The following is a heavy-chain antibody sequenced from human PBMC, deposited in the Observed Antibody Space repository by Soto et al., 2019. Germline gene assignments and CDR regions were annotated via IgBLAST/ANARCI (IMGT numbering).Heavy chain of an antibody. J-gene: IGHJ6*02. Sequence: SVKVSCKASGGTFSSYAISWVRQAPGQGLEWMGGIIPIFGTANYAQKFQGRVTITADESTSTAYMELSSLRSEDTAVYYCARVGSYYYDSSGSGYGMDVWGQGTTVTVSS. V-gene: IGHV1-69*13. CDR3: ARVGSYYYDSSGSGYGMDV. CDR2: IIPIFGTA. CDR1: GGTFSSYA. D-gene: IGHD3-22*01.